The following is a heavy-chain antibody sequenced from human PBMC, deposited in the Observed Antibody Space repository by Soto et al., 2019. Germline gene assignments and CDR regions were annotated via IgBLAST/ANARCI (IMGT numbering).Heavy chain of an antibody. Sequence: SGPTLVNPTQTLTLTCTFSGFSLSTSGMCVSWIRQPPGKALEWLALIDWDDDKYYSTSLKTRLTISKDTSKNQVVLTMTNMDPVDTATYYCARXRIAARRGGYYYYGMDVWGQGTTVTVSS. V-gene: IGHV2-70*01. CDR2: IDWDDDK. D-gene: IGHD6-6*01. CDR1: GFSLSTSGMC. J-gene: IGHJ6*02. CDR3: ARXRIAARRGGYYYYGMDV.